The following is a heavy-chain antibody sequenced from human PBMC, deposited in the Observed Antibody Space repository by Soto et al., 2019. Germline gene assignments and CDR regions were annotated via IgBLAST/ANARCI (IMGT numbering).Heavy chain of an antibody. CDR1: GFTFSSYG. Sequence: GGSLRLSCAASGFTFSSYGMHWVRQAPGKGLEWVVVISYDGSNKYYADSVKGRFTISRDNSKNTLYLQMNSLRAEDTAVYYCAKEGGYCISTSCPDFDYWGQGTLVTVSS. J-gene: IGHJ4*02. CDR2: ISYDGSNK. D-gene: IGHD2-2*01. V-gene: IGHV3-30*18. CDR3: AKEGGYCISTSCPDFDY.